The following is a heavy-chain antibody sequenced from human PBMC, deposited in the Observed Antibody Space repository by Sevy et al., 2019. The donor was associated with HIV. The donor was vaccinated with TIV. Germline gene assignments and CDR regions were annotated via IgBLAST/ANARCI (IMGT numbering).Heavy chain of an antibody. V-gene: IGHV1-2*02. D-gene: IGHD4-17*01. CDR1: GYTFTGYY. Sequence: ASVKVSCKASGYTFTGYYMHWVRQAPGQGLEWMGWINPNSGGTNNAQKFQGRVTMTRDTSISTAYMELSRLRSDDTAVYYCARGYGDYRFDYWGQGTLVTVSS. CDR3: ARGYGDYRFDY. CDR2: INPNSGGT. J-gene: IGHJ4*02.